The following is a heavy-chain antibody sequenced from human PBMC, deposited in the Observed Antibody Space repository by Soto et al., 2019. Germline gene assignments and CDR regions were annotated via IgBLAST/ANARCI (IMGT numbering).Heavy chain of an antibody. J-gene: IGHJ4*02. V-gene: IGHV3-53*01. CDR2: IYSGGST. D-gene: IGHD3-22*01. Sequence: VGSLRLSCAVSGFTVSSNSMTWVRQGPGKGLECVSVIYSGGSTKFADSVKGRFTISRDNSKNTLYLQMNSLRAEDTAVYYCARGLGRAYYDTSSHFHLDYWGQGTLVTVSS. CDR1: GFTVSSNS. CDR3: ARGLGRAYYDTSSHFHLDY.